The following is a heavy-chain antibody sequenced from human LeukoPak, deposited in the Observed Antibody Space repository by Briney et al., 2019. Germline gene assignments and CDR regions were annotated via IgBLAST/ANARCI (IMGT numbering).Heavy chain of an antibody. CDR1: GFTFSTYA. CDR3: AKEAKEYYYGSGGPGFDY. J-gene: IGHJ4*02. V-gene: IGHV3-23*01. D-gene: IGHD3-10*01. CDR2: IGGSGGST. Sequence: GGSLRLSCAASGFTFSTYAMSWVRQAPGKGLEWVSAIGGSGGSTYYADSVKGRFTISRDDSKNTLYLQMNSLRAEDTAVYYCAKEAKEYYYGSGGPGFDYWGQGTLVTVSS.